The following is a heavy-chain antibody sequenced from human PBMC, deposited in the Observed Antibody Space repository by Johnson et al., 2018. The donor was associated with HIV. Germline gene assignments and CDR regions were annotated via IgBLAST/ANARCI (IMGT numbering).Heavy chain of an antibody. V-gene: IGHV3-30*04. CDR2: ISSDGSNK. CDR3: ARGGVCGGDCYSGFDAFDI. J-gene: IGHJ3*02. D-gene: IGHD2-21*01. Sequence: QEQLVESGGGVVQPGKSLRLSCVASAFAFSSYAMHWVRQTPGKGLEWVAVISSDGSNKYFADSVKGRFIISRDNSKNKIYLQMNSLTTEDTAAYSCARGGVCGGDCYSGFDAFDIWGQGTMVTVS. CDR1: AFAFSSYA.